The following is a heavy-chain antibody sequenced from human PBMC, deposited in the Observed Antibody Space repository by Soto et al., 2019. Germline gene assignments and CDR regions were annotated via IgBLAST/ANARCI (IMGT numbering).Heavy chain of an antibody. D-gene: IGHD3-3*01. CDR1: GFTFSNYW. J-gene: IGHJ6*02. CDR3: ARGTIFGVVSYYYGMDV. Sequence: LRLSCVGSGFTFSNYWMHWVRQAPGKGLEWVSRVKSDGSSTSYADSVKGRFTISRDNSKNTLYLQMNSLRAEDTAVYYCARGTIFGVVSYYYGMDVWGQGTTVTVSS. CDR2: VKSDGSST. V-gene: IGHV3-74*01.